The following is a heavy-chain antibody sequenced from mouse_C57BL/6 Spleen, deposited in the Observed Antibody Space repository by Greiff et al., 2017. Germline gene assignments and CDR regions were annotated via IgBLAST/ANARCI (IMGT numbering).Heavy chain of an antibody. V-gene: IGHV5-17*01. D-gene: IGHD6-1*01. CDR3: ARVDDEASFAY. CDR2: ISSGSSTI. J-gene: IGHJ2*01. Sequence: VQLKESGGGLVKPGGSLKLSCAASGFTFSDYGMHWVRQAPEKGLEWVAYISSGSSTIYYADTVKGRFTISRDNAKNTLFLQMTSLRSEDTAMYYCARVDDEASFAYWGRGTTLTVSS. CDR1: GFTFSDYG.